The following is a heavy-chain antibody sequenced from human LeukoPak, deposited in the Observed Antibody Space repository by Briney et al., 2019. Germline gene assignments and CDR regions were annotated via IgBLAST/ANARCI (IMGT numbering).Heavy chain of an antibody. V-gene: IGHV3-21*01. D-gene: IGHD6-19*01. J-gene: IGHJ4*02. CDR3: ARETPLAVAGTYAFDY. CDR1: GFTFSTYS. CDR2: ISSTSNYI. Sequence: GGSLRLSCAASGFTFSTYSMNWVRQAPGKGLEWVSSISSTSNYIYYADSVKGRFTISRDNAKNSLYLQMNSPRAEDTAVYYCARETPLAVAGTYAFDYWGQGTLVTVSS.